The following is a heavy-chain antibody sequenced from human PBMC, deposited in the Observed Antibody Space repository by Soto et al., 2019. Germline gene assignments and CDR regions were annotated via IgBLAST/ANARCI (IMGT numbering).Heavy chain of an antibody. CDR2: IWYDGSNK. CDR3: AREGYGGKENWFDP. V-gene: IGHV3-33*01. J-gene: IGHJ5*02. D-gene: IGHD4-17*01. Sequence: QVQLVESGGGVVQPGRSLRLSCAASGFTFSSYGMHWVRQAPGKGLEWVAVIWYDGSNKYYADSMKGRFTISRDNSKNTLYLPMNSLRAEDTAVYYCAREGYGGKENWFDPWGQGTLVTVSS. CDR1: GFTFSSYG.